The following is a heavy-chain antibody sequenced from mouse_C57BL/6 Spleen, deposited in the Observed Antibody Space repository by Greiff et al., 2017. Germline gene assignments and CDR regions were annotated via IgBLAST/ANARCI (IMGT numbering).Heavy chain of an antibody. CDR1: GYTFTSYW. D-gene: IGHD3-1*01. CDR2: IHPNSGST. Sequence: QVQLQQPGAELVKPGASVKLSCKASGYTFTSYWMHWVKQRPGQGLEWIGMIHPNSGSTNYNEKFKSKATLTVDKSSSTAYMQLSSLTSEDSAVYYCARRARLRLPFAYWGQGTLVTVSS. V-gene: IGHV1-64*01. J-gene: IGHJ3*01. CDR3: ARRARLRLPFAY.